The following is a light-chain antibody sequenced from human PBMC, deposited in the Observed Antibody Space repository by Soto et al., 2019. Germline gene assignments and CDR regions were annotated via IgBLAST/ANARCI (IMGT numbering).Light chain of an antibody. J-gene: IGKJ1*01. Sequence: DIQMTQSPSSLSASVGDRVTITCRASQSISSYLNWYQQKPGKAPKLLIYAASSLQSGVPSRFSGSASGTDVTLTISSLQPEDFATYYCQQSYSTLWTFGQGTKVEIK. V-gene: IGKV1-39*01. CDR2: AAS. CDR1: QSISSY. CDR3: QQSYSTLWT.